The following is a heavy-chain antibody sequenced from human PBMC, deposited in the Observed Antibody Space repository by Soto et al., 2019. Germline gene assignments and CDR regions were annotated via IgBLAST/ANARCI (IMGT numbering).Heavy chain of an antibody. J-gene: IGHJ6*02. CDR2: ISYDGRNE. V-gene: IGHV3-30*18. CDR1: GFTFSRYA. D-gene: IGHD6-19*01. Sequence: QVKLVESGGGVVQPGRSLRLSCVASGFTFSRYAMHWVRQAPGKGLKWVAIISYDGRNEYYADSVKGRFTISRDNSKNTLYLQMNSRRAEDTAVYYCAKGRGGWRNYGMDVWGQGTTVTVSS. CDR3: AKGRGGWRNYGMDV.